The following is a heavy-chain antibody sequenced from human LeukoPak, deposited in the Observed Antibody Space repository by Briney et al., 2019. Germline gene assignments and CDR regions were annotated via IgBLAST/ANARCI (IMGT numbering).Heavy chain of an antibody. Sequence: TLSLTCTVSGGSIGSVGYYWSWIRQHPGKGLEWIGYIYDSGSTYYNPSLKSRVIKSVDTSKNQFSLKLSSVTAADTAVYYCARYGGNSLDYWGQGTLVTVSS. CDR3: ARYGGNSLDY. J-gene: IGHJ4*02. CDR2: IYDSGST. CDR1: GGSIGSVGYY. D-gene: IGHD4-23*01. V-gene: IGHV4-31*03.